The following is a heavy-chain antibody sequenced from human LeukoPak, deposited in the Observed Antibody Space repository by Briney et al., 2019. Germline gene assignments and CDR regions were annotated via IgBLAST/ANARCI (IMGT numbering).Heavy chain of an antibody. CDR3: ARRLYDSSGYATFDY. Sequence: ASVNVSCKACGGTFISYPISWVRQAPGQGLEWMGGRIPIFGTANYAQKFQGRVTITTDESTSTAYMELSSLRSEDTAVYYCARRLYDSSGYATFDYWGQGTLVTVSS. CDR2: RIPIFGTA. CDR1: GGTFISYP. J-gene: IGHJ4*02. D-gene: IGHD3-22*01. V-gene: IGHV1-69*05.